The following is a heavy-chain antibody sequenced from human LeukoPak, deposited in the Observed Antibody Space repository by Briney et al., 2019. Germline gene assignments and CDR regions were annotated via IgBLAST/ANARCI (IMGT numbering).Heavy chain of an antibody. CDR3: ASGGSYGYHTPAPYGMDV. J-gene: IGHJ6*02. CDR2: ISSSGSTI. V-gene: IGHV3-11*01. CDR1: GFTFSDYY. Sequence: GGSLRLSCAASGFTFSDYYMSWIRQAPGKGLEWVSYISSSGSTIYYADSVKGRFTISRDNAKNSLYLQMNSLRAEDTAVYYCASGGSYGYHTPAPYGMDVWGQGTTVTVSS. D-gene: IGHD5-18*01.